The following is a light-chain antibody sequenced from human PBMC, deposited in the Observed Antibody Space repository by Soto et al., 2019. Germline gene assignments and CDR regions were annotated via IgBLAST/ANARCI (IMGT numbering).Light chain of an antibody. J-gene: IGLJ2*01. CDR2: FDD. Sequence: QSVLTQPPSVSEAPRQRVTISCSGSNSNIGNNAVNWYQQVPGKAPKLLIYFDDLFSSGVSDRFSASKSGTSASLVISGLQSEDEADYDCSAWDDNLNVVLFGGGTKLTVL. CDR3: SAWDDNLNVVL. CDR1: NSNIGNNA. V-gene: IGLV1-36*01.